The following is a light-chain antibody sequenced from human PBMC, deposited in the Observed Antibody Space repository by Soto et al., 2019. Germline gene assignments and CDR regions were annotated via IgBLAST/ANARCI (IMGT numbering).Light chain of an antibody. Sequence: QSVLAQPASVSGSPGQSITISCTGTSDDVGTYNSVSWYQQLPHKAPQVILYKGTQRPSGVSSRFSGSTSGNAASLTISGLQADDEADYFCCSSAGSSSYVFGTGTKVPDL. V-gene: IGLV2-23*01. CDR3: CSSAGSSSYV. J-gene: IGLJ1*01. CDR2: KGT. CDR1: SDDVGTYNS.